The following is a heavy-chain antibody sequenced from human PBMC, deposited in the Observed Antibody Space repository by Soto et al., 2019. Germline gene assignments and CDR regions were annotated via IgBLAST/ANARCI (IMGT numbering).Heavy chain of an antibody. CDR3: TTGPPTYYDILTGYYLDY. CDR1: GFTFSNAW. Sequence: EVQLVESGGGLVKPGGSLRLSCAASGFTFSNAWMSWVRQAPGKGLEWVGRIKSKTDGGTTDYAAPVKGRFTISRDDSKNTLYLQMNSLKTEDTAVYYCTTGPPTYYDILTGYYLDYWGQGTLVTVSS. D-gene: IGHD3-9*01. J-gene: IGHJ4*02. CDR2: IKSKTDGGTT. V-gene: IGHV3-15*01.